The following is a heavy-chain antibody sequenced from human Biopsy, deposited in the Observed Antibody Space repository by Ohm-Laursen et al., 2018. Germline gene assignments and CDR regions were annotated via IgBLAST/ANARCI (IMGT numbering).Heavy chain of an antibody. CDR3: ARADMVTTIVDY. J-gene: IGHJ4*02. V-gene: IGHV4-31*03. D-gene: IGHD5-12*01. CDR1: GDSISSGGNY. Sequence: QTLTLTCTVSGDSISSGGNYWSWIRQFPGKGLEWIAYIYHTGSTYYNPSLKSRLSIAIDTSKNQFSVSLRSVTAADTAVYYCARADMVTTIVDYWGQGTPVTVSS. CDR2: IYHTGST.